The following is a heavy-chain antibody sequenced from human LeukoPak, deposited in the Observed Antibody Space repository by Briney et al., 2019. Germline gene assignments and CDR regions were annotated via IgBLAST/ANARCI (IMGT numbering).Heavy chain of an antibody. CDR2: IKRDGSEK. J-gene: IGHJ3*02. V-gene: IGHV3-7*01. CDR3: ARDLAGPPQEAFDI. CDR1: AFTLSSSW. Sequence: GGSLRLSCPASAFTLSSSWMSWVRQAPGKGLEWVANIKRDGSEKHYVDSVKGRFTISRDNAKNSVYLQMDSLRPEDTAVYHCARDLAGPPQEAFDIWGQGTMVTVSS.